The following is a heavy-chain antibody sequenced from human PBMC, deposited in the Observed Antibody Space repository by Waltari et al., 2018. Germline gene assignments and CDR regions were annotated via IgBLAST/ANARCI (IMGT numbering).Heavy chain of an antibody. CDR3: ARGLAQGTHPPPYYFDY. Sequence: QVQLQQRGAGLLKPSETLSLTCAVYGGSFSGYYWSWIRQPPAKGLEWIGEINHSGSTNYNPSLKSRVTISVDTSKNQFSLKLSSVTAADTAVYDCARGLAQGTHPPPYYFDYWGQGTLVTVSS. D-gene: IGHD1-1*01. CDR2: INHSGST. J-gene: IGHJ4*02. CDR1: GGSFSGYY. V-gene: IGHV4-34*01.